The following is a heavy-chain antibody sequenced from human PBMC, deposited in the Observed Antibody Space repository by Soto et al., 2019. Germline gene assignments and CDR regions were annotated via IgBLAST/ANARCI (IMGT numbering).Heavy chain of an antibody. V-gene: IGHV1-8*01. J-gene: IGHJ5*02. CDR1: GYTFTSYD. CDR2: MNPNSGNT. Sequence: ASVKVSCKASGYTFTSYDINWVRQATGQGLEWMGWMNPNSGNTGYAQKFQGRVTMTRNTSISTAYMELSSLGSEDTAVYYCARGRETIVGASNWFDPWGQGTLVTVSS. CDR3: ARGRETIVGASNWFDP. D-gene: IGHD1-26*01.